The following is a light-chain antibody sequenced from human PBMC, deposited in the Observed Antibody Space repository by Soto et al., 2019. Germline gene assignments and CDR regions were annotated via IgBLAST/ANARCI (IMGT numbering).Light chain of an antibody. CDR1: SSNIGSNT. CDR2: SNN. V-gene: IGLV1-44*01. J-gene: IGLJ3*02. Sequence: QSALTQPPSASGTPGQRVTISCSGSSSNIGSNTVNWYQQLPGTAPKLLIYSNNQRPSGVPDRLSGSKSGTSASLAISGLQSEDEADYYCAAWDDSLNGRVFGGGTKLTVL. CDR3: AAWDDSLNGRV.